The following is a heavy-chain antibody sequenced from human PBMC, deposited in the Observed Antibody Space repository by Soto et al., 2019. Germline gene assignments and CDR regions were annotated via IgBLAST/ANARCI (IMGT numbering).Heavy chain of an antibody. CDR3: ARDKDFDVDS. CDR1: GFTFSDYS. CDR2: ISPSSGGV. Sequence: EVQLVESGGGLVQPGGSLRLSCAASGFTFSDYSMNWVRQAPGKGLEWISLISPSSGGVYYSDSVKGRFTVSRDNAKISLYLQMNSLRGEDTAVYYCARDKDFDVDSWGQGTLVTVSS. V-gene: IGHV3-48*01. J-gene: IGHJ4*02. D-gene: IGHD3-9*01.